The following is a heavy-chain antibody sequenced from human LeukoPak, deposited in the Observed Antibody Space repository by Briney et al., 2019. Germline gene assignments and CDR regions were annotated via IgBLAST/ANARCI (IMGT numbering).Heavy chain of an antibody. CDR3: ARNPLRRFDY. CDR2: IKPDGSEK. J-gene: IGHJ4*02. CDR1: GFTFSNYW. V-gene: IGHV3-7*04. Sequence: GGSLRLSCVASGFTFSNYWMTWVRQAPGKGLEWVANIKPDGSEKHFVDSVKGRFTISRDNAKNSLHLQMNSLRAEDTAVYYCARNPLRRFDYWGQGTQVTVSS.